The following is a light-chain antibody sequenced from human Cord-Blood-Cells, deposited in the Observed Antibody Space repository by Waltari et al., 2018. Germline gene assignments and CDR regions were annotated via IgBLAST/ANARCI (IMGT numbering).Light chain of an antibody. Sequence: QSALTQPASVSGSPGQSITISCTGTSSDVGSSNLVSWYQQHPGKAPKLMIYEGSKRPSGGSNRFSGSKSGNTASLTISGLQAEDEADYYCCSYAGSSTWVFGGGTKLTVL. CDR2: EGS. CDR3: CSYAGSSTWV. J-gene: IGLJ3*02. CDR1: SSDVGSSNL. V-gene: IGLV2-23*01.